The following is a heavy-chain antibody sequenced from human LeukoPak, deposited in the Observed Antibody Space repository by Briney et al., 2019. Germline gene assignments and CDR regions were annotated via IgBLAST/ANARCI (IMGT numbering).Heavy chain of an antibody. V-gene: IGHV4-59*08. J-gene: IGHJ6*02. CDR3: ASHPGKDIVLMDYYYGMDV. D-gene: IGHD2-8*01. Sequence: SETLSLTCTVSGGSISSYYWSWIRQPPGKGLEWIGYIYYSGSTNYNPSLKSRVTISVDTSKNQFSLKLSSVTAAATAVYYCASHPGKDIVLMDYYYGMDVWGQGTTVTVSS. CDR2: IYYSGST. CDR1: GGSISSYY.